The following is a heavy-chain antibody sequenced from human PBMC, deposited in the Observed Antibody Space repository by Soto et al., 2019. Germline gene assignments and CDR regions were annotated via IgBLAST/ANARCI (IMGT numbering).Heavy chain of an antibody. J-gene: IGHJ4*02. CDR3: AATGRDRGVDY. V-gene: IGHV1-69*12. Sequence: QVQLVQSGAEVKKPGSSVKVSCKASGGTFSSYAISWVRQAPGQGLEWMGGIIPIFGTANYAQKFQGRVTITADESPRTAYMELSSLRSEDTAVYYCAATGRDRGVDYWGQGTLVTVSS. D-gene: IGHD1-26*01. CDR1: GGTFSSYA. CDR2: IIPIFGTA.